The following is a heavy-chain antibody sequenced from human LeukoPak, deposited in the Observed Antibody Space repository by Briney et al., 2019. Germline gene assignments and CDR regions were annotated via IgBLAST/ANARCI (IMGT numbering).Heavy chain of an antibody. V-gene: IGHV1-46*01. D-gene: IGHD3-3*01. CDR2: INPGGGST. J-gene: IGHJ4*02. CDR1: GYTFTSYY. CDR3: ARDVRGRFLEWLPSYYFDY. Sequence: ASVKVSCKASGYTFTSYYMHWVRQAPGQGLEWMGIINPGGGSTSYAQKFQGRVTMTRDTSTSTVYMELSSLRSEDTAVYYCARDVRGRFLEWLPSYYFDYWGQGTLVTVSS.